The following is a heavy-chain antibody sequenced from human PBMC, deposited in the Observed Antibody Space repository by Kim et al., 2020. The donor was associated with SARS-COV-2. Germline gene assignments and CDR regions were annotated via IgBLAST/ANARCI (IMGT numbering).Heavy chain of an antibody. J-gene: IGHJ4*02. V-gene: IGHV6-1*01. CDR3: ARVAAAGQLDY. Sequence: SQTLSLTCVISGDSVSSKSADWSWIRQSPSRGLEWLGRTYYRSTWFNDYAVSVKSRISITADTSKNQFSLQLSSVTPEDTAVYYCARVAAAGQLDYWGQGSLVTVSS. D-gene: IGHD6-13*01. CDR2: TYYRSTWFN. CDR1: GDSVSSKSAD.